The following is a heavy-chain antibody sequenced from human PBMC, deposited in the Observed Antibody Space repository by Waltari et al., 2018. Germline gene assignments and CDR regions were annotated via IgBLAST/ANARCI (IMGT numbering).Heavy chain of an antibody. CDR3: AKGLKGSGWYGDAFDI. J-gene: IGHJ3*02. V-gene: IGHV3-23*04. Sequence: VQLVESGGGVVQPGRSLRLSCAASGFTFSSYAMHWVRQAPGKGLEWVSAISGSGGSTYYADSVKGRFTISRDNSKNTLYLQMNSLRAEDTAVYYCAKGLKGSGWYGDAFDIWGQGTMVTVSS. CDR2: ISGSGGST. CDR1: GFTFSSYA. D-gene: IGHD6-19*01.